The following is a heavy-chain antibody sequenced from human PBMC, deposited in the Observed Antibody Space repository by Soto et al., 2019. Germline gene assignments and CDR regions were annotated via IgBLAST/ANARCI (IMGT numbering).Heavy chain of an antibody. D-gene: IGHD3-3*01. Sequence: ASVKVSCKVSGYTLTELSMHWVRQAPGKGLEWMGGFDPEDGETIYAQKFQGRVTMTEDTSTDTAYMELSSLRSEDTAVYYCATASQLRFLEGSPDPLGFDPWGQGTLVTFP. CDR3: ATASQLRFLEGSPDPLGFDP. CDR2: FDPEDGET. V-gene: IGHV1-24*01. CDR1: GYTLTELS. J-gene: IGHJ5*02.